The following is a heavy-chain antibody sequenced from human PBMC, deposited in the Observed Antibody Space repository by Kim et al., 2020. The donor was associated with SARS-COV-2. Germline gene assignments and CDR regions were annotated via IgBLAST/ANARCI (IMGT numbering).Heavy chain of an antibody. Sequence: GGSLRLSCAASGFTFSSYAMSWVRQAPGKGLEWVSAISGSGGSTYYADSVKGRFTISRDNSKNTLYLQMNSLRAEDTAVYYCAKSRQQGYCSSTSCGYYYYGMDVWGQGTTVTVSS. CDR3: AKSRQQGYCSSTSCGYYYYGMDV. D-gene: IGHD2-2*01. V-gene: IGHV3-23*01. CDR2: ISGSGGST. J-gene: IGHJ6*02. CDR1: GFTFSSYA.